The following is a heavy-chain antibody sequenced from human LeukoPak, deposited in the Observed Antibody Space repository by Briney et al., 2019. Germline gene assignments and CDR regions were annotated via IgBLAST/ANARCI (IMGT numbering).Heavy chain of an antibody. J-gene: IGHJ3*02. CDR2: IYYSGST. D-gene: IGHD4-17*01. V-gene: IGHV4-30-4*01. CDR3: AREVLTVTNEAHAFDI. CDR1: GGSISNGDYY. Sequence: SETLSLTCTVSGGSISNGDYYWSWIRQPPGKGLEWIGYIYYSGSTYYNPSLKSRVTISVDTSKNQFSLKLSSVTAADTAVYYCAREVLTVTNEAHAFDIWGQGTMVTVSS.